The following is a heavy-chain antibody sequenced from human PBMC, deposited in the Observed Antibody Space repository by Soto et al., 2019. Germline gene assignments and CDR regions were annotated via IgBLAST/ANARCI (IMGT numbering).Heavy chain of an antibody. J-gene: IGHJ5*02. Sequence: GESLKISCKGSGYTFISSWIGWVRQMPGKGLEWMGIIYPDNSDTRYSPSFQGQVIMSVDKSIRTAYLQWRSLKASDTAMYYCVRPDSTGYYPSWGQGTLVTVSS. CDR1: GYTFISSW. CDR3: VRPDSTGYYPS. D-gene: IGHD3-22*01. V-gene: IGHV5-51*01. CDR2: IYPDNSDT.